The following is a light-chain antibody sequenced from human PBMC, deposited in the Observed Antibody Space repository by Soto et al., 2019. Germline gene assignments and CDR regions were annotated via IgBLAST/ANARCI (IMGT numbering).Light chain of an antibody. Sequence: DIQMTQSPSTLSPSVGDRVTITCRASRSISDWLAWYQQKPGKAPKLLIFDASSLKSGVPSRFSGSGSGTEFTLTISSLQPDDFATYYCQHYKMYSPWTFGQGTKVDIK. CDR3: QHYKMYSPWT. J-gene: IGKJ1*01. CDR1: RSISDW. V-gene: IGKV1-5*01. CDR2: DAS.